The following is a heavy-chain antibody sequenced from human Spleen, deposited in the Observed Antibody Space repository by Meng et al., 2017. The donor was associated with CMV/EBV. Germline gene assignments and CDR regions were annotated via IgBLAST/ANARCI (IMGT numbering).Heavy chain of an antibody. CDR3: ARVARGILNAYYFDS. D-gene: IGHD6-13*01. CDR2: IKQDGSEK. J-gene: IGHJ4*02. CDR1: GFTFSSYW. Sequence: GESLKISCAASGFTFSSYWMSWVRQAPGKGLEWVANIKQDGSEKYYVDSVKGRFTISRDNAKNSLYLQMNSLSPDDTAIYYCARVARGILNAYYFDSWGQGTLVTVSS. V-gene: IGHV3-7*03.